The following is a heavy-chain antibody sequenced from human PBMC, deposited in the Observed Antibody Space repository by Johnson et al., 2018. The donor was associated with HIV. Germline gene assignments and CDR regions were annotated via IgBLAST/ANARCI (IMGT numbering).Heavy chain of an antibody. Sequence: QVQLVESGGGVVQPGRSLRLSCAASGFTFSSYAMHWVRQAPGKGLEWVAVISYDGSNKYYADSVKGRFTISRDNSKNTLYLQMNRLRAEDTAVYYCAKIWGDIAATGDAFDIWGQGTMVTVSS. V-gene: IGHV3-30*14. CDR2: ISYDGSNK. CDR1: GFTFSSYA. J-gene: IGHJ3*02. D-gene: IGHD5-12*01. CDR3: AKIWGDIAATGDAFDI.